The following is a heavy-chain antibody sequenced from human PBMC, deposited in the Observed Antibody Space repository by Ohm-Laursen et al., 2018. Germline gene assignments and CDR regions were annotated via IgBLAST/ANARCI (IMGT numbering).Heavy chain of an antibody. D-gene: IGHD3-22*01. Sequence: RSLRLSCAASGFTFSSYGMHWVRQAPGKGLEWVAVISYDGSNKYYADSVKGRFTISRDNSKNTLYLQMNSLRAEDTAVYYCAKDRSGGYPSNYYYGMDVWGQGTTVTVSS. J-gene: IGHJ6*02. CDR3: AKDRSGGYPSNYYYGMDV. CDR1: GFTFSSYG. CDR2: ISYDGSNK. V-gene: IGHV3-30*18.